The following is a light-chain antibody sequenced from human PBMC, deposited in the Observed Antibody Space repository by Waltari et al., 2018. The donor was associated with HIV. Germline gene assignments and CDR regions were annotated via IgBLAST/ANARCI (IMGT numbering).Light chain of an antibody. CDR1: ALPKEY. CDR3: YSTNIRGNHRL. V-gene: IGLV3-10*01. Sequence: SYELTQAPSVSVSPGQTARITCSGDALPKEYAYWYQQKSGQAPVLVIYEDTKRPSGIPERFSGSSSGTMATLTISGAQVEDEADYYCYSTNIRGNHRLFGGGTKLTV. J-gene: IGLJ2*01. CDR2: EDT.